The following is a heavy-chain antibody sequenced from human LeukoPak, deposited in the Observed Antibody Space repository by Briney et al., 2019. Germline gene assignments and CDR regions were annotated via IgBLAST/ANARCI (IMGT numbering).Heavy chain of an antibody. Sequence: ASVKVSCKASGGTFSSYAISGVRQPPGQGLEWMGGILPIFGTANYAQKFQGSVTITTDESTSTAYKELSSLRSEDTAVYYCAGGSLSITMIPLDYWGQGTLVTVSS. J-gene: IGHJ4*02. D-gene: IGHD3-22*01. CDR2: ILPIFGTA. V-gene: IGHV1-69*05. CDR1: GGTFSSYA. CDR3: AGGSLSITMIPLDY.